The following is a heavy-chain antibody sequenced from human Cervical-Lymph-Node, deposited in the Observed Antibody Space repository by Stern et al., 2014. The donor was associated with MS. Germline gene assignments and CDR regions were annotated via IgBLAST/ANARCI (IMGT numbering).Heavy chain of an antibody. CDR1: GYTFTSYY. V-gene: IGHV1-46*03. Sequence: VQLVESGAEVKKPGASVKVSCKASGYTFTSYYMHWVRQAPGQGLEWMGIINPSGGSTSYAQKFQGRVTMTRDTTQSTISMELSSLRSEDTAVYYCARGTDIVVVVAATPGGEDFDYWGQGTLVTVSS. CDR2: INPSGGST. CDR3: ARGTDIVVVVAATPGGEDFDY. D-gene: IGHD2-15*01. J-gene: IGHJ4*02.